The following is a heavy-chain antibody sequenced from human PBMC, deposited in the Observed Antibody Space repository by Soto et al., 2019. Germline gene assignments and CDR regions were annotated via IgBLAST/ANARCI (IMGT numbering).Heavy chain of an antibody. V-gene: IGHV3-48*02. CDR2: ISSSSSTI. J-gene: IGHJ6*02. Sequence: GGSLRLSCAASGFTFSSYSMNWVRQAPGKGLEWVSYISSSSSTIYYADSVKGRFTISRDNAKNSLYLQMNSLRDEDTAVYYCAGAGLEYYYYGMDVWGQGTTVTVSS. CDR3: AGAGLEYYYYGMDV. CDR1: GFTFSSYS. D-gene: IGHD3-3*01.